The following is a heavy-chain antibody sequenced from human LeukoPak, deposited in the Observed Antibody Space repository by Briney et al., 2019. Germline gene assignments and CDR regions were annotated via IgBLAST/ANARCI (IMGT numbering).Heavy chain of an antibody. D-gene: IGHD1-1*01. CDR3: ARRTILPGFNWLVR. Sequence: GGSLRLSCAASGFTFSFCSMNWVRQAPGKGLEWVSSMSVSSGLIYYADSVKGRFTVSRDNAKNSLYLQMNSLRDEDTAVYYCARRTILPGFNWLVRLRQGTLVTVSS. J-gene: IGHJ5*02. CDR2: MSVSSGLI. V-gene: IGHV3-21*01. CDR1: GFTFSFCS.